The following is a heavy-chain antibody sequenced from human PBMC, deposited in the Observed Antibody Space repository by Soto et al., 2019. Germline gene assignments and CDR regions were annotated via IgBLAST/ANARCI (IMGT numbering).Heavy chain of an antibody. J-gene: IGHJ6*02. CDR2: ISTYTGNT. D-gene: IGHD3-10*01. Sequence: QVHLVQSGAEVKKPGASVKVSCKASGYTFTNYDINWVRQAPGQGLECMGWISTYTGNTNYAQKLQGRVTMTTDTSTSTDYMELRSLRSDDTAVYYCARGYYYGSGRPTPGGMDVWGQGTTVTVSS. CDR1: GYTFTNYD. CDR3: ARGYYYGSGRPTPGGMDV. V-gene: IGHV1-18*01.